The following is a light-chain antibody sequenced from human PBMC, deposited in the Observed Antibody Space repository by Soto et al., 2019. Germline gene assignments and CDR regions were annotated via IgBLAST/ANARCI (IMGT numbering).Light chain of an antibody. CDR1: RSLQTW. Sequence: IQMTQSPSTLSASVGDRVTITCRASRSLQTWLAWYQQKPGKVPKLLIYQASSLQNGVPARFIGSGSGTEFTLTISSLQPEDSAIYYCQQSHNKWTFGQGTKVDIK. CDR2: QAS. V-gene: IGKV1-5*03. CDR3: QQSHNKWT. J-gene: IGKJ1*01.